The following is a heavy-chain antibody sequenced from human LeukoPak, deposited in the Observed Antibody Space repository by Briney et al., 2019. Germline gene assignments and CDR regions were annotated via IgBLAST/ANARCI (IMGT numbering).Heavy chain of an antibody. CDR1: GFTLSTYS. CDR3: ARDRVGAY. CDR2: ITSSSSTI. J-gene: IGHJ4*02. Sequence: GGSLRLSCAASGFTLSTYSMNWVRQAPGKGLEWLSYITSSSSTIYYADSVQGRFTISRDNAKSSLYLQMNSLRVEDTAVYYCARDRVGAYWGQGTLVTVFS. D-gene: IGHD1-26*01. V-gene: IGHV3-48*01.